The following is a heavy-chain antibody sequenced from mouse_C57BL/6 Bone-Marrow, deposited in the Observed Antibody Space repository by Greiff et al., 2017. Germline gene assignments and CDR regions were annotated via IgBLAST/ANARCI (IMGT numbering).Heavy chain of an antibody. D-gene: IGHD4-1*01. CDR2: FYPGSGSI. Sequence: QVQLKESGAELVKPGASVKLSCKASGYTFTEYTIHWVKQRSGLGLEWIGWFYPGSGSIKYNEKFKDKATLTADKSSSTVYMELSRLTSEDSAVYFCARHEETEGAMDYWGQGTSVTVSS. J-gene: IGHJ4*01. CDR3: ARHEETEGAMDY. V-gene: IGHV1-62-2*01. CDR1: GYTFTEYT.